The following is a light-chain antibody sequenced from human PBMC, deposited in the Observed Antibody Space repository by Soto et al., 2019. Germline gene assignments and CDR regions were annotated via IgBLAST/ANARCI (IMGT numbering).Light chain of an antibody. CDR1: QSVSSN. CDR2: GAS. V-gene: IGKV3-15*01. CDR3: QQHNNWTLT. J-gene: IGKJ1*01. Sequence: EIVMTPYPATLSVSPGERATLSCRASQSVSSNLAWYQQKPGQAPRLLIYGASTRATGIPARFSGSGSGTEFTLTISSLQPEDFAVYSCQQHNNWTLTFGQGTKVDIX.